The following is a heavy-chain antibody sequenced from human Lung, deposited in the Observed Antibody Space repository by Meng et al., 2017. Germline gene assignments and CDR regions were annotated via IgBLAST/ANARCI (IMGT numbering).Heavy chain of an antibody. D-gene: IGHD4-17*01. CDR2: INPSDGYT. J-gene: IGHJ5*02. CDR3: TRDHSTADVTVWWFDP. V-gene: IGHV1-46*01. Sequence: QVQLVQSGAEFKNPGASVNASCKASGYTFTRHWMHWVRQAPGQGIEWMGIINPSDGYTMYEQKFQDRITITGDTSTGTVYMELSGLRSEDTAVYYCTRDHSTADVTVWWFDPWGQGTLVTVSS. CDR1: GYTFTRHW.